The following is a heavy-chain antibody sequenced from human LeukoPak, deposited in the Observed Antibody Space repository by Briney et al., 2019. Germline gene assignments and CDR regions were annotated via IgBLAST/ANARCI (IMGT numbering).Heavy chain of an antibody. D-gene: IGHD6-19*01. CDR3: ARAGSGWSGYDY. CDR1: GYTFTSYA. J-gene: IGHJ4*02. Sequence: ASVKVSCKASGYTFTSYAMHWVRQAPGQRLEWMGWINAGNGNTKYSQKFQGRVTITRDTSASTAYMELSSLRSEDTAVYYCARAGSGWSGYDYWGQGTLVTVSS. CDR2: INAGNGNT. V-gene: IGHV1-3*01.